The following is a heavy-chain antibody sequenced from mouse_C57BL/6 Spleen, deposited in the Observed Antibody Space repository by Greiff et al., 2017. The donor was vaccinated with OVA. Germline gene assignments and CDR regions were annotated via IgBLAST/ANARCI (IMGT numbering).Heavy chain of an antibody. CDR2: IHPNSGST. Sequence: QVQLQQPGAELVKPGASVKLSCKASGYTFTSYWMHWVKQRPGQGLEWIGMIHPNSGSTNYNEKFKSKATLTVDKSSSTAYMQLSSLTSEDSAVYYCATTVVARGYAMDYWGQGTSVTVSS. CDR3: ATTVVARGYAMDY. D-gene: IGHD1-1*01. V-gene: IGHV1-64*01. CDR1: GYTFTSYW. J-gene: IGHJ4*01.